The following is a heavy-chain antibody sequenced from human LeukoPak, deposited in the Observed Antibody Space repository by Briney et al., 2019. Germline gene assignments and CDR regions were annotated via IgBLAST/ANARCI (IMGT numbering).Heavy chain of an antibody. CDR2: IWYDGSNK. V-gene: IGHV3-33*01. D-gene: IGHD4-17*01. Sequence: GGSLRLSCAASGFTFSSYGMHWVRQAPGKGLEGVAVIWYDGSNKYYAGSVQGRFTISRDNSKNTLYLQMNSLRAEDTAVYYCARDGIYGDNAFDIWGQGTMVTVSS. CDR3: ARDGIYGDNAFDI. CDR1: GFTFSSYG. J-gene: IGHJ3*02.